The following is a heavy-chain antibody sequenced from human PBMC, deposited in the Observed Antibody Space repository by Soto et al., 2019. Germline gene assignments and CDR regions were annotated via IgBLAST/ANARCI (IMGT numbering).Heavy chain of an antibody. V-gene: IGHV4-4*02. Sequence: PSETLSLTCAVSGGSISSSNWWSWVRQPPGKGLEWIGEIYHSGSTNYNPSLKSRVTISVDKSKNQFSLKLSSVTAADTAVYYCARYIISPRSAGNKNWFDPWGQGTLVTVSS. J-gene: IGHJ5*02. CDR1: GGSISSSNW. CDR2: IYHSGST. CDR3: ARYIISPRSAGNKNWFDP. D-gene: IGHD3-10*01.